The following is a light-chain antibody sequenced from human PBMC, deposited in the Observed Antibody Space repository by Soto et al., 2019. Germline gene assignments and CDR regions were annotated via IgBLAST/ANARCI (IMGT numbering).Light chain of an antibody. Sequence: EIVLTQSPATLSLSPGERATLSCRASQSVSSYLAWYQQKPGQAPRLLIYDASNRATGIPARFSGSGSGTEFTLTISSIEPEDFAVYYCQQRSNWPPWTFGQGTKVEIK. J-gene: IGKJ1*01. CDR2: DAS. V-gene: IGKV3-11*01. CDR3: QQRSNWPPWT. CDR1: QSVSSY.